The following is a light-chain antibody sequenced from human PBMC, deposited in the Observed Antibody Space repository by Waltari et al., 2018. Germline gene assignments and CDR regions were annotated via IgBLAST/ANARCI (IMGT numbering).Light chain of an antibody. CDR3: QALGTGAWV. CDR2: QDT. J-gene: IGLJ3*02. V-gene: IGLV3-1*01. CDR1: ILGNKY. Sequence: SYELTQPPSVSVSPGQTASITCSGDILGNKYASWYQQKPGQSPLLVIYQDTTRPSEFPERFSGSKSANAATLTITGTQAMDEADYYCQALGTGAWVFGGGTKLTVL.